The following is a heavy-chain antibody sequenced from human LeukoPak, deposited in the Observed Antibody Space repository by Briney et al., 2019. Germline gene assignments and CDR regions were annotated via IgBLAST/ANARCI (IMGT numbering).Heavy chain of an antibody. J-gene: IGHJ4*02. CDR3: ARDQVEGRYFYWLSQGDYFDY. Sequence: ASVKVSCKASGDTFNNCAISWVRQAPGQGLEWGGGIIPILDIANYAQKFQGRVTITADKPTSTAYMELSSLRSEDTAVYYCARDQVEGRYFYWLSQGDYFDYWGQGTLVTVSS. V-gene: IGHV1-69*04. CDR2: IIPILDIA. D-gene: IGHD3-9*01. CDR1: GDTFNNCA.